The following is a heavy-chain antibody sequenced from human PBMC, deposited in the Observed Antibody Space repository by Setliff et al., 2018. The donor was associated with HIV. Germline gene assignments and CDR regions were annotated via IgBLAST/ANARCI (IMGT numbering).Heavy chain of an antibody. V-gene: IGHV4-38-2*01. CDR1: GYSISRGYY. Sequence: SETLSLTCPVSGYSISRGYYWGWIRQPPGRGLEWIGAIHHSGNTYYNPSLKSRVTISVDTSKNLFSLKVNSVTAADTAVYYCARHDITLVRGLVWGQGTTVTVSS. D-gene: IGHD3-10*01. CDR2: IHHSGNT. CDR3: ARHDITLVRGLV. J-gene: IGHJ6*02.